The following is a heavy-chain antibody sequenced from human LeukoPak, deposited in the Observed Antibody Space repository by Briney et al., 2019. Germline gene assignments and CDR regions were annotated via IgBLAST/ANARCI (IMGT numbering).Heavy chain of an antibody. V-gene: IGHV3-11*04. J-gene: IGHJ6*02. CDR2: ISRSGDTL. D-gene: IGHD4-23*01. CDR1: GFTFSDHY. Sequence: GGSLRLSCAASGFTFSDHYMSWIRQAPGTGLEWVSYISRSGDTLFYADSVKGRFTISRDNAKNSLYLQMNSLRAEDTAVYYCARDLELGGNPPYYYYGMDVWGQGTTVTVSS. CDR3: ARDLELGGNPPYYYYGMDV.